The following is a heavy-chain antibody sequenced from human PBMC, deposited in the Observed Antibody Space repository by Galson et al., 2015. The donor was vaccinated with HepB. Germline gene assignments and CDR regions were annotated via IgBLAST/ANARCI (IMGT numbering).Heavy chain of an antibody. CDR3: ARAAIVVVPAAMVRDYYYYMDV. V-gene: IGHV4-61*01. D-gene: IGHD2-2*01. Sequence: LSLTCTVSGGSVSSGSYYWSWIRQPPGKGLEWIGYIYYSGSTNYNPSLKSRVTISVDTSKNQFSLKLSSVTAADTAVYYCARAAIVVVPAAMVRDYYYYMDVWGNGTTVTVSS. J-gene: IGHJ6*03. CDR2: IYYSGST. CDR1: GGSVSSGSYY.